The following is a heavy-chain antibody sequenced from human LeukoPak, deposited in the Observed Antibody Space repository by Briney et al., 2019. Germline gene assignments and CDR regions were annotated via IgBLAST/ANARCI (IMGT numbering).Heavy chain of an antibody. J-gene: IGHJ3*02. D-gene: IGHD6-6*01. Sequence: WASVKVSCKASGGTFSSYAISWVRQAPRQGLEWMGGIIPIFGTANYAQKFQGRVTITADESTSTAYMELSSLRSEDTAVYYCARVGSSPYDAFDIWGQGTMVTVSS. CDR2: IIPIFGTA. CDR3: ARVGSSPYDAFDI. V-gene: IGHV1-69*13. CDR1: GGTFSSYA.